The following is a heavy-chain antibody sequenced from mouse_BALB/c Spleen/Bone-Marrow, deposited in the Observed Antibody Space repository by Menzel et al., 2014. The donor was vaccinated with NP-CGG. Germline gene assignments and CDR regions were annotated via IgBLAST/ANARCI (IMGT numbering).Heavy chain of an antibody. Sequence: EVKVIESGGGLVQPGGSLKLSCAASGFDFSRYWMSWVRQAPGKGLEWIGEINPDSGTINYSPSLKDKFIISRDNAKNTLYLRLNKVRSEDTALYYCARPDYYGYLNYWGQGTTLTVSS. CDR1: GFDFSRYW. D-gene: IGHD1-1*01. CDR2: INPDSGTI. J-gene: IGHJ2*01. V-gene: IGHV4-1*02. CDR3: ARPDYYGYLNY.